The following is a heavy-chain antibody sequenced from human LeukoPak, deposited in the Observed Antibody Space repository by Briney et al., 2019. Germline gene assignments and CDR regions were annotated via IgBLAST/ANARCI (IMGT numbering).Heavy chain of an antibody. Sequence: GGSLRLSCAASGFTFSSYSMTWVRQAPGKGLEWLSYISSSSGIIYYTDSVKGRFTISRDNAKNSLYLQMNSLRAEDTAVYYCASSGGSYFNWFDPWGQGTLVTVSS. CDR2: ISSSSGII. V-gene: IGHV3-48*04. D-gene: IGHD1-26*01. CDR1: GFTFSSYS. J-gene: IGHJ5*02. CDR3: ASSGGSYFNWFDP.